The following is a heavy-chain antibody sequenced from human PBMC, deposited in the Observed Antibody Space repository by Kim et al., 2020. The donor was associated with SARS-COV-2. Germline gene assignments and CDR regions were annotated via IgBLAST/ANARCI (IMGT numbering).Heavy chain of an antibody. CDR1: GFTFSSYA. Sequence: GGSLRLSCAASGFTFSSYAMHWVRQAPGKGLEWVAVISYDGSNKYYADSVKGRFTISRDNSKNTLYLQMNSLRAEDTAVYYCARWSGSSLGYWGQGTLVTVSS. V-gene: IGHV3-30-3*01. J-gene: IGHJ4*02. CDR2: ISYDGSNK. CDR3: ARWSGSSLGY. D-gene: IGHD1-26*01.